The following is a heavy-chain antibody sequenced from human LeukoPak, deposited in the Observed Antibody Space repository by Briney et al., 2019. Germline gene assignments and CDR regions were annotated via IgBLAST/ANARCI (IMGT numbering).Heavy chain of an antibody. CDR3: ATYYYASGSSD. CDR2: ISTHSTYT. J-gene: IGHJ4*02. Sequence: GGSLRLSCAASGFIFSDYSMSWIRQAPGKGLEWVSYISTHSTYTHYADSVRGRFAISRDNAKNSLYLQMNSLRAEDTAVYYCATYYYASGSSDWGQGTLVTVSS. V-gene: IGHV3-11*03. CDR1: GFIFSDYS. D-gene: IGHD3-10*01.